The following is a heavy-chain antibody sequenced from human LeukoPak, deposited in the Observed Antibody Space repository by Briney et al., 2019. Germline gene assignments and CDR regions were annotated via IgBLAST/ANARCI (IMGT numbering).Heavy chain of an antibody. CDR1: GYTFTSYD. D-gene: IGHD3-3*01. CDR3: AIDRGTIFGVVIIPGYFDY. Sequence: GASVKVSCKASGYTFTSYDINWVRQATGQGLEWMGWMNPNSGNTGYAQKFQGRVTMTRNTSISTAYMELSSLRSEDTAVYYCAIDRGTIFGVVIIPGYFDYWGQGTLVTASS. V-gene: IGHV1-8*01. CDR2: MNPNSGNT. J-gene: IGHJ4*02.